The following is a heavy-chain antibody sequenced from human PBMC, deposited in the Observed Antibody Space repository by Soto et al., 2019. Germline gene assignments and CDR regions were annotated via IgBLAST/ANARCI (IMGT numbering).Heavy chain of an antibody. CDR2: IGPESGAT. D-gene: IGHD1-26*01. Sequence: ASVKVSCKASGYTFTGHYIHWVRQAPEQGPEWMGEIGPESGATRYAQKFQGRVTMTRDTSITAVYMELNNLSPDDTAVYYCGRGRSGQIVVFYWGQGTPVTVSS. CDR3: GRGRSGQIVVFY. J-gene: IGHJ4*02. V-gene: IGHV1-2*02. CDR1: GYTFTGHY.